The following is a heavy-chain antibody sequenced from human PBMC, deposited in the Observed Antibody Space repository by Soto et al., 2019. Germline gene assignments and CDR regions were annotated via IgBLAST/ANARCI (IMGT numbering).Heavy chain of an antibody. CDR3: VFRDSSGNTERPYGMDV. CDR2: IIPIFGTA. V-gene: IGHV1-69*01. J-gene: IGHJ6*02. Sequence: QVQLVQSGAEVKKPGSSVKVSCKASGGTFSSYAISWVRQAPGQGLEWMGGIIPIFGTANYAQKFQGRVTITADESTSIAYMELSSLRSEDTAVYYCVFRDSSGNTERPYGMDVWGQGTTVTVSS. D-gene: IGHD3-22*01. CDR1: GGTFSSYA.